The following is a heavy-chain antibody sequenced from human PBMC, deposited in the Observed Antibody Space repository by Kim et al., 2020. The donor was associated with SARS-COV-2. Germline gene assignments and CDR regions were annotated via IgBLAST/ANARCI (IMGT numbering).Heavy chain of an antibody. Sequence: SETLSLTCAAYGGSFSGYYWSWIRQPPGKGLEWIGEINHSGSTNYNPSLKSRVTISVDTSKNQFSLKLSSVTAADTAVYYCARGSRLYYYGSGSYLNYWGQGTLVTVSS. D-gene: IGHD3-10*01. J-gene: IGHJ4*02. V-gene: IGHV4-34*01. CDR3: ARGSRLYYYGSGSYLNY. CDR1: GGSFSGYY. CDR2: INHSGST.